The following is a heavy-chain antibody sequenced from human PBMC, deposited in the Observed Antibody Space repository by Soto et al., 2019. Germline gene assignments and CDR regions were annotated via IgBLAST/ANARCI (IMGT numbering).Heavy chain of an antibody. J-gene: IGHJ4*02. D-gene: IGHD6-13*01. CDR1: GGSFSGYY. V-gene: IGHV4-34*01. Sequence: SETLSLTCAVYGGSFSGYYWSWIRQPPGKGLEWIGEINHSGSTNYNPSLKSRVTISVDTSKNQFSLKLSSVTAADTAVYYCARTCGVAAAGSDIDYWGQGTLVTVSS. CDR3: ARTCGVAAAGSDIDY. CDR2: INHSGST.